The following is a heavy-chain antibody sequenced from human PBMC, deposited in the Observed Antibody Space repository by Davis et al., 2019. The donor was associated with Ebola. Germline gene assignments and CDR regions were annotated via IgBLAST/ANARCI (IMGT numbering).Heavy chain of an antibody. CDR2: ISSSGTII. CDR1: GFTFSDYY. J-gene: IGHJ3*02. D-gene: IGHD4-23*01. V-gene: IGHV3-11*01. CDR3: EAGNGGFDM. Sequence: GESLKISCAASGFTFSDYYMNWIRQAPGKGLEWVSYISSSGTIIQYADSVRGRFTTSRDKSKNTVFLHMDSLTLGDTAMYYCEAGNGGFDMWGQGTMVTVSS.